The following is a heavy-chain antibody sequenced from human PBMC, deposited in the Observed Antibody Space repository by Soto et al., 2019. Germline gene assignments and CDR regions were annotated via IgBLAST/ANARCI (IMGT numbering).Heavy chain of an antibody. V-gene: IGHV3-30*03. J-gene: IGHJ6*02. CDR1: GFIFSNNG. Sequence: QVQLVDSGGGEVQPGTSLRLSCIASGFIFSNNGMHWVRQAPGKGLEWVALVSHDGRKTFYADSVKGRLTIYRDNSKNTVYLHLNNLRPEDTAVYRCARDLRQGASGATVYGMDVWGQGTTVTVSS. CDR3: ARDLRQGASGATVYGMDV. D-gene: IGHD7-27*01. CDR2: VSHDGRKT.